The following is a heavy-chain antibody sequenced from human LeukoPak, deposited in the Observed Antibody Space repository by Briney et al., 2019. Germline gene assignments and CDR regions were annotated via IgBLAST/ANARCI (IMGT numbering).Heavy chain of an antibody. D-gene: IGHD3-10*01. CDR3: ARDSVVRGAHDPFDI. CDR1: GDSISSSVYY. V-gene: IGHV4-39*07. Sequence: PSETLSLTCAVSGDSISSSVYYWGWIRQPPGKGLEWIGSIYYSGSTYYNPSLKSRVTVSVDTSKKQFSLRLTSVTAADTAVYYRARDSVVRGAHDPFDIWGQGTMVTVSS. CDR2: IYYSGST. J-gene: IGHJ3*02.